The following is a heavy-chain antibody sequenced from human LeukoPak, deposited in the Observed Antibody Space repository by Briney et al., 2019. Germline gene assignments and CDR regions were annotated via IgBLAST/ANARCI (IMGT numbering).Heavy chain of an antibody. CDR1: GGTFSSNA. Sequence: ASVKVSCKASGGTFSSNAISWVRQAAGQGLEWMGIINPTGGSTSYAQKFQGRVTMTRDTSTSTVYMELSSLRSEDTAVYYCARGRWLRDLDYWGQGTLVTVSS. CDR3: ARGRWLRDLDY. D-gene: IGHD5-24*01. J-gene: IGHJ4*02. V-gene: IGHV1-46*01. CDR2: INPTGGST.